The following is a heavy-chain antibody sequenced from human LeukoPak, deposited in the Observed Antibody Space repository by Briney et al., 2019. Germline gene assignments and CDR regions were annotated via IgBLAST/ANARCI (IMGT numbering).Heavy chain of an antibody. J-gene: IGHJ5*02. D-gene: IGHD6-13*01. CDR2: IYYSGST. Sequence: SQTLSLTCTVSGGSLSSGGYYWSWIGQHPGKGLEWIGYIYYSGSTYYNPSLKSRVTISVDTSKNQFSLKLSSVTAADTAVYYCARNPYSSSSNWFDPWGQGTLVTVSS. CDR3: ARNPYSSSSNWFDP. CDR1: GGSLSSGGYY. V-gene: IGHV4-31*03.